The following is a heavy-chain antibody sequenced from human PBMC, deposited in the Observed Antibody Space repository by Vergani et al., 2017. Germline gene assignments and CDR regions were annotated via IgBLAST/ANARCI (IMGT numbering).Heavy chain of an antibody. CDR1: GGSFTTYY. CDR3: ARVMYRDEASTGYRLEGMDI. V-gene: IGHV4-59*13. J-gene: IGHJ6*04. D-gene: IGHD3-9*01. CDR2: SYSTGRT. Sequence: QVQLEESGPGLVKPSETLSLTCTVSGGSFTTYYWSWIRQSPGKGLECIGYSYSTGRTNYNPSLNSRVTMSVDTSKNQFSLKLRSVTAADTAVYFCARVMYRDEASTGYRLEGMDIWGEGTTVTISS.